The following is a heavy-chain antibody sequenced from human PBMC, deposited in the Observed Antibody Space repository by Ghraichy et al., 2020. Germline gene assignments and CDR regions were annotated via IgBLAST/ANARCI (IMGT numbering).Heavy chain of an antibody. CDR2: ITHSGST. J-gene: IGHJ4*02. CDR3: ARDYTH. V-gene: IGHV4-34*01. D-gene: IGHD4-11*01. Sequence: SETLSLTCAVYGGSFSGYYWIWIRQTPGKGLEWIGEITHSGSTNYNPSLKSRVTISADTSRNHLSLKLSSVTAADTAVYYCARDYTHWGQGTLVTVSS. CDR1: GGSFSGYY.